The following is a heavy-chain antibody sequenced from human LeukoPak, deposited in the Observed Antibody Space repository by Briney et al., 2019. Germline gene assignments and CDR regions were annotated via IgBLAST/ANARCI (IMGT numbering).Heavy chain of an antibody. CDR1: SGSFTNYY. V-gene: IGHV4-59*01. Sequence: SETLSLTCTVSSGSFTNYYWSWIRQTPGKGLEWIGFIYYSANTNYNPSLKSRVTISVDTSKNQFSLKLSSMTAADTAVYYCARVTGYMIEDYFDYWGQGTLVTVSS. D-gene: IGHD3-22*01. CDR2: IYYSANT. CDR3: ARVTGYMIEDYFDY. J-gene: IGHJ4*02.